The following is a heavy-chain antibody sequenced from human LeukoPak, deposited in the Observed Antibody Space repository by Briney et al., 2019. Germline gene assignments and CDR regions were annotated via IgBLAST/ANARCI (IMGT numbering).Heavy chain of an antibody. CDR2: IYYTGST. Sequence: PSETLSLTCTVSGGSISNYYWNWIRQSPGKGLEWIGSIYYTGSTNYNPSLKSRVTISVDTSKTQFPLKLSSVIAADTAVYYCASGAYFDYWGQGTLVTVSS. J-gene: IGHJ4*02. CDR3: ASGAYFDY. V-gene: IGHV4-59*01. CDR1: GGSISNYY. D-gene: IGHD4/OR15-4a*01.